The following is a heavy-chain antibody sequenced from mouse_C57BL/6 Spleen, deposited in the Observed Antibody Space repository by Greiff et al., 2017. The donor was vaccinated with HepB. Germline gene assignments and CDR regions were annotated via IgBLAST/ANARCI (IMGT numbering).Heavy chain of an antibody. D-gene: IGHD1-1*01. V-gene: IGHV1-15*01. Sequence: QVHVKQSGAELVRPGASVTLSCKASGYTFTDYEMHWVKQTPVHGLEWIGAIDPETGGTAYNQKFKGKAILTADKSSSTAYMELRSLTSEDSAVYYCTTTVVDWYFDVWGTGTTVTVSS. CDR3: TTTVVDWYFDV. CDR1: GYTFTDYE. CDR2: IDPETGGT. J-gene: IGHJ1*03.